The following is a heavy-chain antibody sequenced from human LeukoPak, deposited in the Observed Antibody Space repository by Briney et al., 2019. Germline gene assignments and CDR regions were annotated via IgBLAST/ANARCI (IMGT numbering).Heavy chain of an antibody. CDR1: GGSFSGYY. CDR2: INHSGST. J-gene: IGHJ4*02. CDR3: ARGPLSGDPYRS. D-gene: IGHD1-14*01. Sequence: PSETLSLTCAVYGGSFSGYYWSWIRQPPGKGLEWIGEINHSGSTNYNPSLKSRVTISVDTSKNQFSLKLGSVTAADTAVYYCARGPLSGDPYRSWGQGTLVTVSS. V-gene: IGHV4-34*01.